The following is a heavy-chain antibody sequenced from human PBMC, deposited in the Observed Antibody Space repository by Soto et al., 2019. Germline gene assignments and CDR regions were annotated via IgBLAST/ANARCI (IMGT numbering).Heavy chain of an antibody. V-gene: IGHV3-48*02. D-gene: IGHD2-2*01. J-gene: IGHJ3*02. CDR3: AIIEPDIPRYCSSTSCYQVAFDI. Sequence: EVQLVESGGGLVQPGGSLRLSCAASGFTFSSYSMNWVRQAPGKGLEWVSYISSSSSTIYYADSVKGRFTISRDNAKNSLYLQMNSLRDEDTAVYYCAIIEPDIPRYCSSTSCYQVAFDIWGQGTMVTVSS. CDR2: ISSSSSTI. CDR1: GFTFSSYS.